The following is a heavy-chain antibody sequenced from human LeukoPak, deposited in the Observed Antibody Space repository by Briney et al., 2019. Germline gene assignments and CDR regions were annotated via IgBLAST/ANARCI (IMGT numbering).Heavy chain of an antibody. V-gene: IGHV4-4*09. CDR2: IYTSGST. J-gene: IGHJ4*02. Sequence: SETLSLTCTVSGGSISSYYWSWIRQPPGKGLEWIGYIYTSGSTNYNPSLKSRVTISVDTSKNQFSLKLSSVTAADTAVYYCARDVSYYGSGSIWGLGTLVTVSS. CDR1: GGSISSYY. CDR3: ARDVSYYGSGSI. D-gene: IGHD3-10*01.